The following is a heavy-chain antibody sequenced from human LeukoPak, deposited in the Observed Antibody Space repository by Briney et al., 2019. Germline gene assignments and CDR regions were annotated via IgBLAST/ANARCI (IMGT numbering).Heavy chain of an antibody. V-gene: IGHV3-23*01. Sequence: GGSLRLSCAASGFTFSSYAMSWVRQAPGKGLEWVSAISGSGGSTYYADSVKGRFTISRDNVKNSLFLQMNSLRAEDTAVYYCAREGANYYYGMDVWGQGTTVAVSS. CDR3: AREGANYYYGMDV. CDR1: GFTFSSYA. J-gene: IGHJ6*02. D-gene: IGHD1-26*01. CDR2: ISGSGGST.